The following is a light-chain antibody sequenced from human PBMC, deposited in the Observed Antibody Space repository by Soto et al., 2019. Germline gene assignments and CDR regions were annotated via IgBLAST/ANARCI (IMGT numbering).Light chain of an antibody. CDR1: RSISSSS. V-gene: IGKV3-20*01. J-gene: IGKJ1*01. Sequence: EILLTTSPGTLSLSPGERVTLSCRASRSISSSSLAWYQQKPGQAPRLLIYDTSSRATGIPDRFSGSGSETDFTLTIRRLEPEDFAVYYCQQYGASWTFGQGTKVDIK. CDR3: QQYGASWT. CDR2: DTS.